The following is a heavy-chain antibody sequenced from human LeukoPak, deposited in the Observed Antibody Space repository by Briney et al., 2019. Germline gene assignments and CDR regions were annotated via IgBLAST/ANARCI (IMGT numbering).Heavy chain of an antibody. CDR2: IYHSGST. Sequence: ASETLSLTCAVSGGSISSGGYSWSWIRQPPGKGLEWIGYIYHSGSTYYNPSLKSRVTISVDRSKNQFSLKLSSVTAADTAVYYCARCLSISTDAAPGYWFDPWGQGTLVTVSS. J-gene: IGHJ5*02. D-gene: IGHD6-13*01. CDR1: GGSISSGGYS. CDR3: ARCLSISTDAAPGYWFDP. V-gene: IGHV4-30-2*01.